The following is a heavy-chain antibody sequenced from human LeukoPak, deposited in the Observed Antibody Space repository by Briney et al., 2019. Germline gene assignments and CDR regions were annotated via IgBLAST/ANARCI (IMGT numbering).Heavy chain of an antibody. CDR1: GFTFSNFA. V-gene: IGHV3-23*01. Sequence: PGGSLRLSCAASGFTFSNFAMSWVRQAPGKGLECVSLISANGGATYYADSVKGRFTISRDNSKSTLYPQMNSLRADDTAVYYCAKASGSPYYFDYWGQGTLATVSS. J-gene: IGHJ4*02. D-gene: IGHD3-10*01. CDR2: ISANGGAT. CDR3: AKASGSPYYFDY.